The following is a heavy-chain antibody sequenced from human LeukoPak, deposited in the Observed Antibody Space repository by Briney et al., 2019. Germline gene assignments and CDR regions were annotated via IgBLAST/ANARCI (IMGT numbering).Heavy chain of an antibody. D-gene: IGHD3-10*01. Sequence: PSETLSLTCAVYGGSFSGYYWSWIRQPPGKGLEWIGEINHSGSTNYNPSLKSRVTISVDTSKNQFSLKLSSVTAADTAVYYCARENAWYYYGSGSPGPDWGQGTLVTVSS. V-gene: IGHV4-34*01. CDR3: ARENAWYYYGSGSPGPD. CDR1: GGSFSGYY. CDR2: INHSGST. J-gene: IGHJ4*02.